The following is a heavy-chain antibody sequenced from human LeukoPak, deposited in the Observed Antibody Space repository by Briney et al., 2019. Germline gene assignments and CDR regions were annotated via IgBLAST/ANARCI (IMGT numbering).Heavy chain of an antibody. CDR1: GFTFSSYS. J-gene: IGHJ5*02. D-gene: IGHD3-3*01. CDR2: ISSSSSYI. V-gene: IGHV3-21*01. Sequence: GGSLRLSCAASGFTFSSYSMNWVRQAPGKGLEWVSSISSSSSYIYYADSVKGRFTISRDNAKNSLYLQMNSLRAEDTAVYYCARDTHSLRFLEWPNWFDPWGQGTLVTVSS. CDR3: ARDTHSLRFLEWPNWFDP.